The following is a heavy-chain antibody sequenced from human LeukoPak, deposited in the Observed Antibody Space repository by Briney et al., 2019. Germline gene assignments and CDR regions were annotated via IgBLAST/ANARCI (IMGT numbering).Heavy chain of an antibody. V-gene: IGHV1-18*01. CDR3: ARGAYSGSYGYYYGMDV. CDR1: GYTFTSYG. Sequence: ASVKVSCKASGYTFTSYGISWVRQAPGQGLEWMGWISAYNGNTNYAQKLQGRVTMTTDTSTSTAYMELRSLRSDDTAVYYCARGAYSGSYGYYYGMDVWGQGTTVTVSS. CDR2: ISAYNGNT. D-gene: IGHD1-26*01. J-gene: IGHJ6*02.